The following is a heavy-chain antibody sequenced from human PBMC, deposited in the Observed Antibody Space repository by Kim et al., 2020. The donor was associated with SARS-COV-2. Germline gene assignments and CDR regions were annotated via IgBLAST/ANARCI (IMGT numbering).Heavy chain of an antibody. CDR1: GGSFSGYY. J-gene: IGHJ4*02. Sequence: SETLSLTCAVYGGSFSGYYWSWIRQPPGKGLEWIGEINHSGSTNYNPSLKSRVTISVDTSKNQFSLKLSSVTAADTAVYYCARASPRFIAVAGNWGQGTLVTVSS. D-gene: IGHD6-19*01. CDR2: INHSGST. V-gene: IGHV4-34*01. CDR3: ARASPRFIAVAGN.